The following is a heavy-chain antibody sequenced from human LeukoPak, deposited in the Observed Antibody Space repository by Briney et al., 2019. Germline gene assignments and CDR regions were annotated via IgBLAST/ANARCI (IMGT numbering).Heavy chain of an antibody. CDR3: ARVLSITGTVNWFDP. D-gene: IGHD1-20*01. Sequence: ASMKVSCKASGYTFTGYYMHWVRQAPGQGLEWMGWINPNSGGTNYAQKFQGRVTMTRDTSISTAYMELSRLRSDDTAVYYCARVLSITGTVNWFDPWGQGALVTVSS. J-gene: IGHJ5*02. CDR2: INPNSGGT. CDR1: GYTFTGYY. V-gene: IGHV1-2*02.